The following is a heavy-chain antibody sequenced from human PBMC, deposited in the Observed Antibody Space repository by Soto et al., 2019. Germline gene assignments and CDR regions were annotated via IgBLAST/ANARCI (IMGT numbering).Heavy chain of an antibody. CDR1: GFTFSSYA. V-gene: IGHV3-23*01. J-gene: IGHJ6*02. CDR3: AKGYCSSTSCYGWRYYGMDV. CDR2: ISGSGGST. Sequence: GGSLRLSCAASGFTFSSYAMSWVRQAPGKGLEWVSAISGSGGSTYYADSVKGRFTISRDNSKNTLYLQMNSPRAEDTAVYYCAKGYCSSTSCYGWRYYGMDVWGQGTTVTVSS. D-gene: IGHD2-2*01.